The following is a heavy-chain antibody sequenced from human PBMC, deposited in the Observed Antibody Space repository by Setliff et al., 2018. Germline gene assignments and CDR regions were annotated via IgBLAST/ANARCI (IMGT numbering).Heavy chain of an antibody. J-gene: IGHJ5*01. V-gene: IGHV4-39*02. CDR2: MYYSGKS. Sequence: SETLSLTCTVSGGYIARGYFYWGWIRLSPGKGLEWIGTMYYSGKSFYMPSLQSRVTISADTSTNQLSVKLSAVTAADTAVYYCSRGPSKVQFDTWGRGIPVTVSS. CDR1: GGYIARGYFY. D-gene: IGHD4-4*01. CDR3: SRGPSKVQFDT.